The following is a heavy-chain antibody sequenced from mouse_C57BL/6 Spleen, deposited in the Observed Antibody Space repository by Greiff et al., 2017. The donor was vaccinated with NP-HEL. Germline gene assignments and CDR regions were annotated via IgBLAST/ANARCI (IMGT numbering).Heavy chain of an antibody. CDR1: GYTFTDYE. CDR3: KEGYGYDWYFDV. Sequence: QVQLQQSGAELVRPGASVTLSCKASGYTFTDYEMHWVKQTPVHGLEWIGAIDPETGGTAYNQKFKGKAILTADKSSSTAYMEIRSLTSEDSAVYYCKEGYGYDWYFDVWGTGTTVTVSS. D-gene: IGHD2-2*01. J-gene: IGHJ1*03. CDR2: IDPETGGT. V-gene: IGHV1-15*01.